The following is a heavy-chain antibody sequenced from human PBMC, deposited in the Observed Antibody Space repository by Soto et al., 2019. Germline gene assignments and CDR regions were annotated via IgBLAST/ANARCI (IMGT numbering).Heavy chain of an antibody. V-gene: IGHV4-39*07. CDR1: GGSINNNYYY. CDR3: AAGGGLPRYY. D-gene: IGHD5-12*01. J-gene: IGHJ4*02. CDR2: VSFTGTT. Sequence: SETLSLTCSVSGGSINNNYYYWGWVRQPPGKGLEWIGSVSFTGTTYYSPSLKSRVTTSIDTSRNQFSLKLTSVTAADTAVYYCAAGGGLPRYYWGQGTLVTV.